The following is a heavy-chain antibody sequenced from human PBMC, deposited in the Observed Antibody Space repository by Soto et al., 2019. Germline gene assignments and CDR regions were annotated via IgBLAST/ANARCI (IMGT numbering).Heavy chain of an antibody. V-gene: IGHV1-69*01. Sequence: QVQLVQSWSEVKKPGSSVKVSCKASGGTFSSYAISWVRQAPGQGLEWMGGIIPIFGTANYAQKFQGRVTITADESTSTAYMELSSLRSEDAAVYYCARSAVTIFGVVSHFDYWGQGTLVTVSS. CDR1: GGTFSSYA. CDR2: IIPIFGTA. D-gene: IGHD3-3*01. J-gene: IGHJ4*02. CDR3: ARSAVTIFGVVSHFDY.